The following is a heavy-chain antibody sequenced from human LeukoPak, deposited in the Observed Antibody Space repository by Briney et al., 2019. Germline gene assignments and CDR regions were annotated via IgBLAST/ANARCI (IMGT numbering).Heavy chain of an antibody. D-gene: IGHD3-22*01. J-gene: IGHJ6*02. V-gene: IGHV4-61*02. CDR2: IYTSGST. CDR1: GGSISSGSYY. CDR3: ARVRYYDSSGYHYGMDA. Sequence: SQTLSLTCTVSGGSISSGSYYWSWIRQPAGKGLEWIGRIYTSGSTNYNPSLKSRVTISVDTSKNQFSLRLSSVTAADTAVYYCARVRYYDSSGYHYGMDAWGQGTTVTVSS.